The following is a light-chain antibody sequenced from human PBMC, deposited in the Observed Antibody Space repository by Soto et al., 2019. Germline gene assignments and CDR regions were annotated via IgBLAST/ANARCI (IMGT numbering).Light chain of an antibody. J-gene: IGKJ1*01. Sequence: IVMTQSPLSLSVTPGEAASISCMSSARLLHKNGYNYVDWYMQKPGQSPQLLIYLGSNRASGVPDRFSGSGSDTYFTLEISRVEAADVGVYYCMQPIENFRTFGQGTKVDI. CDR3: MQPIENFRT. CDR1: ARLLHKNGYNY. V-gene: IGKV2-28*01. CDR2: LGS.